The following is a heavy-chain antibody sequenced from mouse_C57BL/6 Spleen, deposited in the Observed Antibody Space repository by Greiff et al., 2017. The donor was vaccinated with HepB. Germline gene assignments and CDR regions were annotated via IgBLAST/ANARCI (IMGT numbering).Heavy chain of an antibody. V-gene: IGHV2-3*01. J-gene: IGHJ3*01. CDR1: GFSLTSYG. Sequence: QVQLKESGPGLVAPSQSLSITCTVSGFSLTSYGVSWVRQPPGKGLEWLGVIWGDGSTNYHSALISSLSISKDNSKSQVFLKLNSMQTDEPATYDCAKDSSGGGFAYWGQGTLVTVSS. D-gene: IGHD3-2*02. CDR3: AKDSSGGGFAY. CDR2: IWGDGST.